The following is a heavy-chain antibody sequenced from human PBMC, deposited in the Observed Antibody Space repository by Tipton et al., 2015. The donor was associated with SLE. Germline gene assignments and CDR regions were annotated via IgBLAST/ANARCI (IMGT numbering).Heavy chain of an antibody. D-gene: IGHD6-13*01. Sequence: LRLSCAASGFTVSSNYMSWIRQPPGKGLEWIGEINHSGSTNYNPSLKSRVTISVDTSKNQFSLKLSSVTAADTAVYYCARIFAYSSSWYGDAFDIWGQGTMVTVSS. CDR1: GFTVSSNY. CDR3: ARIFAYSSSWYGDAFDI. V-gene: IGHV4-34*01. J-gene: IGHJ3*02. CDR2: INHSGST.